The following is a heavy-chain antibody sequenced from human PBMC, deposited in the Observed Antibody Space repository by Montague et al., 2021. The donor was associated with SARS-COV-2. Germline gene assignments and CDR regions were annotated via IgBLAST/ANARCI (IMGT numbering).Heavy chain of an antibody. Sequence: SETLSLTCSVSGGSFSSSSYYWGWIRQPPGKGPEWIGSIYYSGSTNYNPSLKSRVTMSVDTSKKEFFLRLTSVTAADTAVYYCARHRTYYGEVWGTHRYTPDYWGQGTLVTVSS. J-gene: IGHJ4*02. V-gene: IGHV4-39*01. D-gene: IGHD3-16*02. CDR1: GGSFSSSSYY. CDR2: IYYSGST. CDR3: ARHRTYYGEVWGTHRYTPDY.